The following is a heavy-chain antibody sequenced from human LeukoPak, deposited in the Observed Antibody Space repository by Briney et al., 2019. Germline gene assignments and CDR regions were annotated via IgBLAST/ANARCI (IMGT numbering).Heavy chain of an antibody. V-gene: IGHV3-23*01. CDR1: GFTFSSYA. CDR2: ISGSGGST. D-gene: IGHD3-16*01. Sequence: GGSLRLSCAASGFTFSSYAMSWVRQAPGKGLEWDSAISGSGGSTYYADSVKGRFTISRDNSKSTLYLQMNSLRAEDTAVYYCAKDWGEYFDYVWGSFTSFDSWGQGTLVTVSS. J-gene: IGHJ4*02. CDR3: AKDWGEYFDYVWGSFTSFDS.